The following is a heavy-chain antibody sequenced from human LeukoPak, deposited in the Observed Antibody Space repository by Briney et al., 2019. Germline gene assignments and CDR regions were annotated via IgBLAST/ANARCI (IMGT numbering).Heavy chain of an antibody. V-gene: IGHV4-39*01. Sequence: PSETLSLTCSVSGGSIISSNYYWGWIRQAPGKGLEWIGSIYQSGSGSSYYNPSLKSRVTIFGDTSKDQFFLRLSSVTAADTAVYYCASTLRFLPYRRFDYWGQGTLVTVPS. CDR3: ASTLRFLPYRRFDY. CDR2: IYQSGSGSS. D-gene: IGHD3-3*01. J-gene: IGHJ4*02. CDR1: GGSIISSNYY.